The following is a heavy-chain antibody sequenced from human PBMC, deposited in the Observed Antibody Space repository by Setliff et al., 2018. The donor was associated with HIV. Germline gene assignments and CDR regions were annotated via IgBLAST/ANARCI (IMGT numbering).Heavy chain of an antibody. CDR3: ARVRLYNNALDY. CDR2: ISGSGGST. J-gene: IGHJ4*02. D-gene: IGHD3-10*01. CDR1: GFTFSSYA. Sequence: GGSLRLSCAASGFTFSSYAMSWVPQAPGKGLEWVSAISGSGGSTYYADSVKGRFTISRDNSKNTLYLQMNSLRAEDTAVYYCARVRLYNNALDYWGQGTLVTVSS. V-gene: IGHV3-23*01.